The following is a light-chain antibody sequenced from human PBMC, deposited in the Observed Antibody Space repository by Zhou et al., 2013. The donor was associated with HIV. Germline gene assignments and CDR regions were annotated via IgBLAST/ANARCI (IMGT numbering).Light chain of an antibody. CDR1: QDISNH. Sequence: DIQMTQSPSSLSASVGDRVTITCRASQDISNHLAWFQQKPGKAPESLIYAASTLQSGVPSRFSGSGSRTDFTLTISSLQPEDFATYYCQQSYSTPWTFGQGTKVEIK. CDR2: AAS. J-gene: IGKJ1*01. V-gene: IGKV1-16*01. CDR3: QQSYSTPWT.